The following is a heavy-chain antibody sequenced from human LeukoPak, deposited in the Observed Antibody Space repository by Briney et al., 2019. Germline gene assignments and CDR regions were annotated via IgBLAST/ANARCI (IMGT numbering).Heavy chain of an antibody. CDR2: IYPGGSDT. V-gene: IGHV5-51*01. CDR3: ARQLTYYYDSSGYLDAFDI. J-gene: IGHJ3*02. CDR1: GYSFTSYW. Sequence: GESLKISCKGSGYSFTSYWIGWVRQMPGKGLEWMGIIYPGGSDTRYSPSFQGQVTISADKSISTAYLQWSSLKASDTAMYYCARQLTYYYDSSGYLDAFDIWGQGTMVTVSS. D-gene: IGHD3-22*01.